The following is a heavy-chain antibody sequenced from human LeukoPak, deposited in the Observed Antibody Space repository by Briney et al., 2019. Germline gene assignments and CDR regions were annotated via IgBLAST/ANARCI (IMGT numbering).Heavy chain of an antibody. CDR3: SRVYSSNDRRYYYYYIDV. Sequence: GASVKVSCKASGYTFTDYYIHWVRQAPGQGLGWMGWINPDSGGTKYAQKFEDRVTMTRDTSVNTAFLELSRVRSADTAVYYCSRVYSSNDRRYYYYYIDVWGKGTTVTISS. D-gene: IGHD2-2*01. CDR1: GYTFTDYY. J-gene: IGHJ6*03. CDR2: INPDSGGT. V-gene: IGHV1-2*02.